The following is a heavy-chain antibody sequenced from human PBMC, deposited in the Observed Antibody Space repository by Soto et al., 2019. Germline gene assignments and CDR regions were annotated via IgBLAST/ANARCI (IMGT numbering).Heavy chain of an antibody. CDR1: GGSFSGYY. Sequence: SETLSLTCAVYGGSFSGYYWSWIRQPPGKGLEWIGEINHSGSTNYNPSLKSRVTISVDTSKNQFSLKLSSVTAADTAVYYCARGRVRFLEWLPHYYYYYGMDVWGQGTTVTVSS. J-gene: IGHJ6*02. D-gene: IGHD3-3*01. V-gene: IGHV4-34*01. CDR3: ARGRVRFLEWLPHYYYYYGMDV. CDR2: INHSGST.